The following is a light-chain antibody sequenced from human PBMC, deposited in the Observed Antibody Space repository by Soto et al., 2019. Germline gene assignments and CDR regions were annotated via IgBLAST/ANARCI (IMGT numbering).Light chain of an antibody. Sequence: SALTQPASVSGSPGQSITISCTGTSSDVGAYNYVSWFQQHPGKAPKLMIFDVSSRPSGVSDRFSGSKSGNTASLTISGLQAEDEADYYCHSYTSSNTYVFGTGTKATV. CDR2: DVS. CDR1: SSDVGAYNY. V-gene: IGLV2-14*03. CDR3: HSYTSSNTYV. J-gene: IGLJ1*01.